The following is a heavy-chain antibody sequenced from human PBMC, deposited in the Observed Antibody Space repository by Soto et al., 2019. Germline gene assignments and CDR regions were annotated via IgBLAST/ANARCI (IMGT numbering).Heavy chain of an antibody. CDR3: EGGSDSSGYYRNYYYYYGMDV. CDR2: IYYSGST. CDR1: GGSISSSSYY. V-gene: IGHV4-39*01. D-gene: IGHD3-22*01. Sequence: PSETLSLTCTVSGGSISSSSYYWGWIRQPPGKGLEWIGSIYYSGSTYYNPSLKSRVTISVDTSKNQFSLKLSSVTAADTAVYYCEGGSDSSGYYRNYYYYYGMDVWGQGTTVTVSS. J-gene: IGHJ6*02.